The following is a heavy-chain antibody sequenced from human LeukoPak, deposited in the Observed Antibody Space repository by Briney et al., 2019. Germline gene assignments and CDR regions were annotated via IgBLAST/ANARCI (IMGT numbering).Heavy chain of an antibody. CDR2: IRPDGTS. V-gene: IGHV3-69-1*02. Sequence: GGSLRLSCAVSGFTLSDFEMNWVRQAPEMGLECLSYIRPDGTSEYAESVRGRFTISRDTANNLLYLQMNSLRDDDTGPYYCARERLNTMGDAFDLWGQGTTVTVSS. CDR1: GFTLSDFE. J-gene: IGHJ3*01. D-gene: IGHD3-3*01. CDR3: ARERLNTMGDAFDL.